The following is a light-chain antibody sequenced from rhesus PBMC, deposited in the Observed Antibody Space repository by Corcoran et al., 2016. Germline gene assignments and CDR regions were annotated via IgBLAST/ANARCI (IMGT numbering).Light chain of an antibody. Sequence: EIVMTQSPATLSLSPGETATISCRTSQIVSNYLAWYQKKPGQAPRLLIYGASSSATGIPDRFSGSGSGTDFTLTVSSLVPEDFAVYYCQETSNLWTFGQGTKVEIK. CDR1: QIVSNY. CDR3: QETSNLWT. V-gene: IGKV3-31*02. J-gene: IGKJ1*01. CDR2: GAS.